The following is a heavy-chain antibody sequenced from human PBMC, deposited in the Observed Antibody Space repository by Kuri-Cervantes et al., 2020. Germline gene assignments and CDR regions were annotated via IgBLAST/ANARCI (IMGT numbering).Heavy chain of an antibody. Sequence: GESLEISCAASGFTFSSYAMSWVRQAPGKGLEWVSAISGSGGSTYYADSVKGRFTISRDNSKNTLYLQMNSLRAEDTAVYYCAKSKFYYYPTRYEYFQHWGQGTLVTVSS. V-gene: IGHV3-23*01. D-gene: IGHD3-10*01. CDR2: ISGSGGST. CDR3: AKSKFYYYPTRYEYFQH. J-gene: IGHJ1*01. CDR1: GFTFSSYA.